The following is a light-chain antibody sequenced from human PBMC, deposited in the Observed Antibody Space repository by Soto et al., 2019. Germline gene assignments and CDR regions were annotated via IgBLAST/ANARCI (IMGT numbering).Light chain of an antibody. CDR3: SSYTSSNTHV. V-gene: IGLV2-14*01. Sequence: QSALTQPASVSGSPGQSITISCTGTSSDVGGSNYVSWFQQHPGKAPKLMIYEVSNRPSGVSNRFSGSKSGNTASLTISGLQAEDEADYYCSSYTSSNTHVFGGGTKVTVL. CDR2: EVS. J-gene: IGLJ3*02. CDR1: SSDVGGSNY.